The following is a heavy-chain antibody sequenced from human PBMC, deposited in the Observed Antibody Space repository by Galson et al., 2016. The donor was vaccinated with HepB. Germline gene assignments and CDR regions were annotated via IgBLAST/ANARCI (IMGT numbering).Heavy chain of an antibody. CDR3: ARAVSWDYGDYPGY. CDR2: ISSSSSYI. CDR1: GFTFSSYS. J-gene: IGHJ4*02. D-gene: IGHD4-17*01. V-gene: IGHV3-21*01. Sequence: LRLSCAASGFTFSSYSMNWVRQAPGKGLEWVSSISSSSSYIYYADSVKGRFTISRDNAKNSLYLQMNNLRAEDTAVYYCARAVSWDYGDYPGYWGQGTLVTVSS.